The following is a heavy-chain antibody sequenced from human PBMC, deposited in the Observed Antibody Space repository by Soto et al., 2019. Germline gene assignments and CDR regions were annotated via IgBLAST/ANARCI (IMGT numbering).Heavy chain of an antibody. CDR1: GGSFSGYY. D-gene: IGHD6-6*01. J-gene: IGHJ6*03. CDR2: INHSGST. V-gene: IGHV4-34*01. Sequence: QVQLQQWGAGLLKPSETLSLTCAVYGGSFSGYYWSWIRQPPGKGLEWIGEINHSGSTNYNPSLNSRVTISVDTSKNQFSLKLSSVTAADTALYYCARLAASIAARPSYYYYYMDVWGKGTTVTVSS. CDR3: ARLAASIAARPSYYYYYMDV.